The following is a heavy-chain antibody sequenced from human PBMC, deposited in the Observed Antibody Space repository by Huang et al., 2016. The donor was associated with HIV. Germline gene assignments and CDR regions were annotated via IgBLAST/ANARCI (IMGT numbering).Heavy chain of an antibody. J-gene: IGHJ4*02. V-gene: IGHV1-24*01. CDR1: GDTLTELS. CDR3: ATDLCANGVCYGGLSDS. Sequence: QVQLLQSGAAVKKPGASVKVSCKVSGDTLTELSMHWIRQGPGKGLEWLGGFDPKPGETSHAQKFQGRVTMTEDTATDTAYMELSSLRSEDTAVYYCATDLCANGVCYGGLSDSWGQGTLVIVSS. D-gene: IGHD2-8*01. CDR2: FDPKPGET.